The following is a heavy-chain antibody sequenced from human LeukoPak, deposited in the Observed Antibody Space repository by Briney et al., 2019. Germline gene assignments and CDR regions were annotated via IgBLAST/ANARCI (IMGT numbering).Heavy chain of an antibody. CDR3: AKAALRSSGWFRPYFDF. V-gene: IGHV3-23*01. D-gene: IGHD6-19*01. CDR1: GFIFSHYG. CDR2: LSDTGGNT. Sequence: PGGSLRLSCAASGFIFSHYGMMWVRQAPGKGLEWVSSLSDTGGNTFHADSAKGRFTISRDNSNNTLYLQLNSLRAEDTAVYYCAKAALRSSGWFRPYFDFWGQGILVTVS. J-gene: IGHJ4*02.